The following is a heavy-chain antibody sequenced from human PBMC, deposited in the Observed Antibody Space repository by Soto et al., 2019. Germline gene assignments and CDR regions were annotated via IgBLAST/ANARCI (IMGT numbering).Heavy chain of an antibody. Sequence: PGGSLRLSCDASGFTLRNYAMTWIRQAPGKGLEWVSLISANDVGTYYAESVKTRFTISTDQSRNTVYLQMDSLRADDTAIYYCAKAKNDYNWDNRPPFAYWGQGTLVTVSS. CDR2: ISANDVGT. D-gene: IGHD1-20*01. J-gene: IGHJ4*02. CDR3: AKAKNDYNWDNRPPFAY. CDR1: GFTLRNYA. V-gene: IGHV3-23*01.